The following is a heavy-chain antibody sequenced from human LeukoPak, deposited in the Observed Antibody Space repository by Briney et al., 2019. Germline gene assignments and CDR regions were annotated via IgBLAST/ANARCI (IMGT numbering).Heavy chain of an antibody. D-gene: IGHD2-15*01. J-gene: IGHJ4*02. V-gene: IGHV3-33*03. CDR3: ATHFPYCSSGSCSYFDY. CDR1: GFTFRNAG. CDR2: IWYDGSNE. Sequence: GGSLRLSCAVSGFTFRNAGMNWVRQAPGKGLEWVAIIWYDGSNEYYADSVKGRFTISRDNSQNTLYLQVNSLRAEDTAVYYCATHFPYCSSGSCSYFDYWGQGTLVTVSS.